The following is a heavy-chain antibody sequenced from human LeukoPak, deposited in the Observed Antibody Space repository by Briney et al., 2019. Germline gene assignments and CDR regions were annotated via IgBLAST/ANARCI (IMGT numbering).Heavy chain of an antibody. V-gene: IGHV6-1*01. CDR3: AREFYYYDSSGYADY. CDR1: GDSVSSNSAA. Sequence: SQTLSLTCAISGDSVSSNSAAWNWIRQSPSRGLEWLGRTYYRSKWYNDYAVSVKSRITINPDTSKNQFSLQLNSVTPEGTAVHYCAREFYYYDSSGYADYWGQGTLVTVSS. D-gene: IGHD3-22*01. J-gene: IGHJ4*02. CDR2: TYYRSKWYN.